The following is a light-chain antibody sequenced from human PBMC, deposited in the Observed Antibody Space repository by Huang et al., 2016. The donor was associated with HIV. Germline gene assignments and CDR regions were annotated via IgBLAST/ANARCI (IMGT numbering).Light chain of an antibody. Sequence: DIQMTQSPSSLSASVGARLSITCRASQTISTFLNWYQQQPVKAPKLLIYAASNLQSGVSSRFSGTGSGTHFTLTVTGLQPDDFATYFCQQTSSVPLTFGGGTRVE. CDR2: AAS. V-gene: IGKV1-39*01. J-gene: IGKJ4*01. CDR1: QTISTF. CDR3: QQTSSVPLT.